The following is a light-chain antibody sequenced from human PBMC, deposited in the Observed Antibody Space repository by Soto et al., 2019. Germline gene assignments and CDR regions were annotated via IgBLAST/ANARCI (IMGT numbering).Light chain of an antibody. J-gene: IGKJ5*01. CDR3: QQYTSWPIT. V-gene: IGKV3-15*01. Sequence: ELVLTQSPATLSVSPGERATLSCRASQRVGSNFLAWYQQKPGQAPRLLIYGISARAIGVPDRFSGSGSGTELTLTISSLQSEDFAVYYCQQYTSWPITFGQGTRLEIK. CDR1: QRVGSN. CDR2: GIS.